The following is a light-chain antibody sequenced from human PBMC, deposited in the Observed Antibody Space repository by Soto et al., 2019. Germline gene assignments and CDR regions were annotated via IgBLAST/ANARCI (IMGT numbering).Light chain of an antibody. J-gene: IGKJ1*01. Sequence: EIVMTQSPATLSVSPGERATLSCRASQSVSSNLAWYQQKPGQAPRLLISGASTRATGIPARFSGSGSGTEFTLTISSLQSEDFAIYYCQQYTNWPPWTFGQGTKVDIK. CDR2: GAS. CDR3: QQYTNWPPWT. V-gene: IGKV3-15*01. CDR1: QSVSSN.